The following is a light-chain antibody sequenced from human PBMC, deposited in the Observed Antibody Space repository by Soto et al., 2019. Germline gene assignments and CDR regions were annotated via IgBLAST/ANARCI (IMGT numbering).Light chain of an antibody. Sequence: EIGLTQSTGTLSPSPGERATLSCGASQSVSNNYLAWYHQKPGQAPRLLIYGASNRATGIPDRFSGSGSGTDFTLTISRLEPEDFAVYYCQQYGSSGTFGQGTKVDIK. CDR3: QQYGSSGT. J-gene: IGKJ1*01. V-gene: IGKV3-20*01. CDR2: GAS. CDR1: QSVSNNY.